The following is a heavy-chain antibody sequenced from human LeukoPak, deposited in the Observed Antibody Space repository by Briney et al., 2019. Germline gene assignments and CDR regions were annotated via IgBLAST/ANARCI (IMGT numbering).Heavy chain of an antibody. CDR2: ISSSSSYI. J-gene: IGHJ4*02. CDR3: ARDQEAAGTDY. CDR1: GFTFSSYS. V-gene: IGHV3-21*01. Sequence: GGSLRLSCAASGFTFSSYSMNWVRQAPGKGLEWVSSISSSSSYIYYADSVKGRFTISRDNAKSSLYLQMNSLRAEDTAVYYCARDQEAAGTDYWGQGTLVTVSS. D-gene: IGHD6-13*01.